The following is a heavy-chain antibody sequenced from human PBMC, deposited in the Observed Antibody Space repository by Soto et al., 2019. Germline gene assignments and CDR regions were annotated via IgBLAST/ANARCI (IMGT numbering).Heavy chain of an antibody. D-gene: IGHD3-3*01. CDR2: IVVGSGNT. Sequence: GASVKVSCKASGGTFSSYAISWVRPAPGQGLEWIGWIVVGSGNTNYAQKFQERVTITRDMSTGTAYMELSSLRSEDTAVYYCAADRSYDFWSGYYKTPYYYYGMDVWGQGTTVTVSS. J-gene: IGHJ6*02. V-gene: IGHV1-58*02. CDR3: AADRSYDFWSGYYKTPYYYYGMDV. CDR1: GGTFSSYA.